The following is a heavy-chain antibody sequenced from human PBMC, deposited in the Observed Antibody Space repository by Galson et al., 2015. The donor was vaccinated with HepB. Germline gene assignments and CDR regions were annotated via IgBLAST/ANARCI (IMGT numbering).Heavy chain of an antibody. CDR2: ISYDGSNK. Sequence: SLRLSCAASGFTFSSYAMHWVRQAPGKGLEWVAVISYDGSNKYYADSVKGRFTISRDNSKNTLYLQMNSLRAEDTAVYYCARPYSSSWYSGDAFDIWGQGTMVTVSS. V-gene: IGHV3-30-3*01. CDR3: ARPYSSSWYSGDAFDI. J-gene: IGHJ3*02. CDR1: GFTFSSYA. D-gene: IGHD6-13*01.